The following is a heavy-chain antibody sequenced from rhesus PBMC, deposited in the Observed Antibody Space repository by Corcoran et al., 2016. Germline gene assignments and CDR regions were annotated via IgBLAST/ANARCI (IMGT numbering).Heavy chain of an antibody. CDR3: ARGEGIAAGPYFDY. Sequence: QVQLQQSGPGLVKPSAPLSLTRAVSGYPFRINYWSWIPPPPWPGLAWIGYIYGSRGSTYYNPSLNSRVTSSTDTSKNQLSLKLSSVTAADTAVYYCARGEGIAAGPYFDYWGQGVLVTVSS. CDR2: IYGSRGST. CDR1: GYPFRINY. V-gene: IGHV4-160*01. J-gene: IGHJ4*01. D-gene: IGHD6-13*01.